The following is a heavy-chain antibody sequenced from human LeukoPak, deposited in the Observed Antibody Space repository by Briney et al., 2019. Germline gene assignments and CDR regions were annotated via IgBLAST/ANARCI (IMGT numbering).Heavy chain of an antibody. D-gene: IGHD3-10*02. Sequence: SSETLSLTCSVSGGSTSDYYWNWIRQPAGQGLEWLGRIYYTGNTAYNPSLESRLTMSLGTAKNQFSLKVTSVTAADTAVYYCARGGTLFTYFDSWGQGTLATVSS. CDR1: GGSTSDYY. CDR3: ARGGTLFTYFDS. CDR2: IYYTGNT. V-gene: IGHV4-4*07. J-gene: IGHJ4*02.